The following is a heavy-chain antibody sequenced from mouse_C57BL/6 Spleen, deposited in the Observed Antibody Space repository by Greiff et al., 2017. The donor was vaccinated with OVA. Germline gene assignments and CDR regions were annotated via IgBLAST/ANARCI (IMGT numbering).Heavy chain of an antibody. J-gene: IGHJ3*01. Sequence: VQLQQPGAELVRPGSSVTLSCKASGYTFTSYWLHWVKQRPIQGLEWIGNIDPSDSETHYNQKFKDKATLTVDKSSSTAYMQLSSLTSEDSAVYYCARERETALFAYWGQGTLVTVSA. CDR3: ARERETALFAY. D-gene: IGHD3-2*01. CDR1: GYTFTSYW. CDR2: IDPSDSET. V-gene: IGHV1-52*01.